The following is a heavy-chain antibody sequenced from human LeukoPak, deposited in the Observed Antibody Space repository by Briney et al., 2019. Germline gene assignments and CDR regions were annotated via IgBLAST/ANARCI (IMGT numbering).Heavy chain of an antibody. V-gene: IGHV3-30*02. J-gene: IGHJ6*03. Sequence: GGSLRLSCAASGFTFSTYGMYWVRQAPGKGLEWVAFIRYDGSNKYYADSVKGRFTTSRDNSKNTLFLQMNSLRAEDTAVYYCAKRGGYYDSSGGPVSHSYYYMDVWGKGTTVTVSS. CDR2: IRYDGSNK. CDR3: AKRGGYYDSSGGPVSHSYYYMDV. D-gene: IGHD3-22*01. CDR1: GFTFSTYG.